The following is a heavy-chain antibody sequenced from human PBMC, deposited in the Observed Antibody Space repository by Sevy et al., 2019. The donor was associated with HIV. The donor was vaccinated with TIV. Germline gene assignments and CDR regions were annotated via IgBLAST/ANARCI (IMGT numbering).Heavy chain of an antibody. J-gene: IGHJ4*02. CDR3: ATGRRSGSPFDS. V-gene: IGHV4-39*02. CDR1: GGSVTTTGYY. CDR2: IYYGGNT. D-gene: IGHD6-19*01. Sequence: SETLSLTCIVSGGSVTTTGYYWGWVRQPPGKGLEWIGNIYYGGNTFYKPSLKSRVSISGDTSNNRFSLKLNSVTAADTAVYYCATGRRSGSPFDSWGQGTLVTVSS.